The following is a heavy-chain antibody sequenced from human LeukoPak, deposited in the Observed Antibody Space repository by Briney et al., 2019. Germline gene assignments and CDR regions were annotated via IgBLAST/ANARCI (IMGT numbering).Heavy chain of an antibody. CDR2: ISYDGSNK. CDR1: GFTFSSYA. J-gene: IGHJ4*02. V-gene: IGHV3-30-3*01. Sequence: GGSLRLSCAASGFTFSSYAMHWVRQAPGKGLEWVAVISYDGSNKYYADSVKGRFTISRDNSKNTLYLQMNSLRAEDTAVYYCAKAAIPYCGGDCQENEADYWGQGTLVTVSS. CDR3: AKAAIPYCGGDCQENEADY. D-gene: IGHD2-21*01.